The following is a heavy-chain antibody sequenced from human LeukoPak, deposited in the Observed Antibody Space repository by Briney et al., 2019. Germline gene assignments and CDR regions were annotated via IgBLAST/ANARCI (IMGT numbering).Heavy chain of an antibody. Sequence: GGSLRLSCAASGFTVSSNYMSWVRQAPGKGLEWVSVIYSGGSTYYADSVKGRFTISRDNSKNTLYLQMNGLRAEDTAVYYCAIGCSSTSWRGYYYYGMDLWRQGTTVTVPS. D-gene: IGHD2-2*01. V-gene: IGHV3-53*01. CDR2: IYSGGST. CDR3: AIGCSSTSWRGYYYYGMDL. J-gene: IGHJ6*02. CDR1: GFTVSSNY.